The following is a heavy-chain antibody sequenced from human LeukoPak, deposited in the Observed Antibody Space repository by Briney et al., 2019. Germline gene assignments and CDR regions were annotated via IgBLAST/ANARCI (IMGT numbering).Heavy chain of an antibody. CDR2: INPSGGST. D-gene: IGHD6-13*01. Sequence: ASVKVSCKASGYTFTSYYMHWVRQAPGQGLEWMGIINPSGGSTSYAQKFQGRVTMTRDMSTSTVYMELSSLRSGDTAVYYCARDTGYSSSKDAFDIWGQGTMVTVSS. V-gene: IGHV1-46*01. CDR3: ARDTGYSSSKDAFDI. CDR1: GYTFTSYY. J-gene: IGHJ3*02.